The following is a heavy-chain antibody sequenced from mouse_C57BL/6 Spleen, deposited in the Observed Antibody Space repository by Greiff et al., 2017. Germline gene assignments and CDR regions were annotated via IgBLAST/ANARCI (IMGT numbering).Heavy chain of an antibody. CDR2: INPNNGGT. CDR1: GYTFTDYY. J-gene: IGHJ2*01. Sequence: EVQLQQSGPELVKPGASVKISCKASGYTFTDYYMNWVKQSHGKSLEWIGDINPNNGGTSYNQKFKGKATLTVDKSSSTAYMALRSLTSEDSAVYYCARRKYGNFYFDYWGQGTTLTVSS. CDR3: ARRKYGNFYFDY. V-gene: IGHV1-26*01. D-gene: IGHD2-1*01.